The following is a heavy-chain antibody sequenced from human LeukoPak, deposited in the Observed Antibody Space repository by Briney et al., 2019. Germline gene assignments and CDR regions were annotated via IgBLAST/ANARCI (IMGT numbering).Heavy chain of an antibody. V-gene: IGHV5-51*01. CDR1: GCSFTSYW. CDR2: IYPGDSDT. D-gene: IGHD6-19*01. Sequence: GESLKISCKGSGCSFTSYWIGWVRQMPGKGLEWMGIIYPGDSDTGYSPSFQGQVTISADKSISTAYLQWSSLKASDTAMYYCARPLLVAVAGYAFDIWGQGTMVTVSS. J-gene: IGHJ3*02. CDR3: ARPLLVAVAGYAFDI.